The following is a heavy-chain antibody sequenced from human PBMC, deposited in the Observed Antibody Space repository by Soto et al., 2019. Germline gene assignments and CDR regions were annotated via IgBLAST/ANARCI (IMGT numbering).Heavy chain of an antibody. D-gene: IGHD5-18*01. V-gene: IGHV3-30*03. CDR3: LVGGRYSYGYAFDY. Sequence: GGSLRLSCAASGFTFSSYGMHWVRQAPGKGLEWVAVISYDGSNKYYADSVKGRSTISRDNSKNTLYLQMNSLRAEDTAVYYSLVGGRYSYGYAFDYWGQGTLVTVSS. CDR2: ISYDGSNK. CDR1: GFTFSSYG. J-gene: IGHJ4*02.